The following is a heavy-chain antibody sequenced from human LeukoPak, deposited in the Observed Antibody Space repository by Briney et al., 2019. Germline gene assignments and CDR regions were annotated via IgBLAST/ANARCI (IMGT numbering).Heavy chain of an antibody. D-gene: IGHD3-22*01. CDR2: MNPNSGNT. CDR1: GYTFTSYD. V-gene: IGHV1-8*01. Sequence: DSVKVSCKASGYTFTSYDINWVRQATGQGLEWMGWMNPNSGNTGYAQKFQGRVTMTRNTSISTAYMELSSLRSEDTAVYYGAIGLYYYDSSGPGPIWSQGTLVTVSS. CDR3: AIGLYYYDSSGPGPI. J-gene: IGHJ4*02.